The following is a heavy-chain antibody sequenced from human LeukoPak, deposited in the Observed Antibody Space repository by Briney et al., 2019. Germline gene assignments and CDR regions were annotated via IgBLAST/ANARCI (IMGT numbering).Heavy chain of an antibody. CDR1: GFTFSTYS. J-gene: IGHJ3*02. D-gene: IGHD5-18*01. CDR3: ARDGRGYNYGYTFDM. CDR2: ISGSGTYI. V-gene: IGHV3-21*01. Sequence: PGGSLRLSCAASGFTFSTYSMNWVRQAPRGRLEWVSSISGSGTYIYYADSMKGRFTISRDNAKNSLYLQVNSLRAEDTAVYFCARDGRGYNYGYTFDMWGQGTMVTVSS.